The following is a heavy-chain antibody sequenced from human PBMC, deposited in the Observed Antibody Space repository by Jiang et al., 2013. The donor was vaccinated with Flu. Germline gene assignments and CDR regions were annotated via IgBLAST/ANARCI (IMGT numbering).Heavy chain of an antibody. J-gene: IGHJ4*02. V-gene: IGHV3-23*04. Sequence: QLVESGGGLVQPGGSLRLSCAASGFTFSIFAMNWVRQAPGKGLEWVSAISDSGGSTYYADSVNGRFTISRDNSKNMLYLQMNSLRAEDTALYYCAKEDSSYFDYWGQGTLVTVSS. CDR2: ISDSGGST. D-gene: IGHD6-13*01. CDR3: AKEDSSYFDY. CDR1: GFTFSIFA.